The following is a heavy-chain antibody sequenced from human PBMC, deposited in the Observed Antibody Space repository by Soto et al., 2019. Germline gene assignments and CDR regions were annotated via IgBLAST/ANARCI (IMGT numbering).Heavy chain of an antibody. J-gene: IGHJ5*02. CDR2: INAGNGNT. V-gene: IGHV1-3*01. D-gene: IGHD3-10*01. CDR1: GYTFTSYA. CDR3: AREAYGSGSYYPYNWFDP. Sequence: QVQLVQSGAEVKKPGASVKVSCKASGYTFTSYAMHWVRQAPGQRLEWMGWINAGNGNTKYSQKFLGRVTITRDTSASTAYMELSGLRSEDTAVYYCAREAYGSGSYYPYNWFDPWGQGTLVIVSS.